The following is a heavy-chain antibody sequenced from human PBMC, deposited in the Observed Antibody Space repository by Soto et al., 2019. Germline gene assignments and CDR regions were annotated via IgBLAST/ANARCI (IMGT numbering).Heavy chain of an antibody. CDR1: GFSLTTTGVG. V-gene: IGHV2-5*02. Sequence: QITLKESGPALVKPTQTLTLTCNFSGFSLTTTGVGVGWVRQPPGKALEWLAVIYWDEDVRFSPSLKSRLTITKDTSKNQVVLTMTNMGPVDTATYYCAHRRRGFDPWGQGILVTVSS. CDR2: IYWDEDV. CDR3: AHRRRGFDP. J-gene: IGHJ5*02. D-gene: IGHD3-10*01.